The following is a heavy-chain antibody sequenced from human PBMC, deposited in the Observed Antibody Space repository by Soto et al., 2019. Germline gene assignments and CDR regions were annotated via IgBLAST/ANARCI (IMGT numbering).Heavy chain of an antibody. CDR1: GGTFSSYT. J-gene: IGHJ3*02. CDR2: IIPILGIA. V-gene: IGHV1-69*02. Sequence: QVQLVQSGAEVKKPGSSVKVSCKASGGTFSSYTISWVRQAPGQGLEWMGRIIPILGIANYAQKFQGRVTITADKSTSPAYMELSSLGSEDTAVYYCARGAVPTVNDAFDIWGQGTMVTVSS. CDR3: ARGAVPTVNDAFDI.